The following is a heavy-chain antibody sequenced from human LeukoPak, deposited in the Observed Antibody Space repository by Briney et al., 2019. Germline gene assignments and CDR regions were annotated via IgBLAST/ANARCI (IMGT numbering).Heavy chain of an antibody. CDR2: IYHGGTT. D-gene: IGHD2-21*02. V-gene: IGHV4-39*07. CDR1: GGSITISNSY. J-gene: IGHJ4*02. Sequence: SETLSLTCTVSGGSITISNSYWAWIRQPPGKGLEWIGSIYHGGTTYYNPSLKSRVTIAVDTSKNQFSLRVTSLSAADTAVYYCAREINVVTANVDYWGQGTLVTVSS. CDR3: AREINVVTANVDY.